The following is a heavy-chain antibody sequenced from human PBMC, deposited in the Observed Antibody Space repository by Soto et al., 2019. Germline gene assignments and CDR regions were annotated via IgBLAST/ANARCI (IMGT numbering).Heavy chain of an antibody. J-gene: IGHJ6*02. Sequence: SETLSLTCSVSGGSIIDFYWSWVRQPPGKGLEWIGEIYHSGSTNYNPSLKSRVTISVDKSKNQFSLKLSSVTAADTAVYYCARAWGVVSPIYYYYYGMDVWGQGTTVTVSS. CDR1: GGSIIDFY. CDR3: ARAWGVVSPIYYYYYGMDV. CDR2: IYHSGST. D-gene: IGHD3-3*01. V-gene: IGHV4-4*02.